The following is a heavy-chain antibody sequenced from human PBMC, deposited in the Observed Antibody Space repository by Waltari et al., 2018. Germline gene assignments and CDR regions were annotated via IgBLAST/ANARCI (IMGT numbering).Heavy chain of an antibody. V-gene: IGHV3-48*04. CDR2: ISSSSSTI. Sequence: EVQLVESGGGLVQPGGSLRLSCAASGFTFSSYSMNWVRQAPGKGLEWVSYISSSSSTIYYADSVKGRFTISRDNAKNSLYLQMNSLRAEDTAVYYCARVRVGWGDALDYWGQGTLVTVSS. CDR1: GFTFSSYS. J-gene: IGHJ4*02. CDR3: ARVRVGWGDALDY. D-gene: IGHD1-26*01.